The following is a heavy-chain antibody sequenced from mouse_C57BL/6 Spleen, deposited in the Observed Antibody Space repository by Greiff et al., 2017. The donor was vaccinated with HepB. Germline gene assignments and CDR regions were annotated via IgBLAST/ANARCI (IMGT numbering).Heavy chain of an antibody. J-gene: IGHJ2*01. CDR1: GYAFSSSW. Sequence: QVQLQQSGPELVKPGASVKISCKASGYAFSSSWMNWVKQRPGKGLEWIGRIYPGDGDTNYNGKFKGKATLTADKSSSTAYMQLSSLTSEDSAVYFCATAYYSNPFDYWGQGTTLTVSS. D-gene: IGHD2-5*01. CDR3: ATAYYSNPFDY. CDR2: IYPGDGDT. V-gene: IGHV1-82*01.